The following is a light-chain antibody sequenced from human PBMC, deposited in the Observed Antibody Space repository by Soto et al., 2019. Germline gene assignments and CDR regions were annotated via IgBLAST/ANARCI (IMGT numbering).Light chain of an antibody. Sequence: QSVLTQPPSASGSPGQSVTISCTGTSSDVGGYNYVSWYQQHPGKAPKLMIYEVSKRPSGVPDRFSGSKSGNTASLTVSGPQAEDGGGYSRTFYAGRKNWGFAGGPKLPV. J-gene: IGLJ3*02. CDR2: EVS. CDR3: TFYAGRKNWG. CDR1: SSDVGGYNY. V-gene: IGLV2-8*01.